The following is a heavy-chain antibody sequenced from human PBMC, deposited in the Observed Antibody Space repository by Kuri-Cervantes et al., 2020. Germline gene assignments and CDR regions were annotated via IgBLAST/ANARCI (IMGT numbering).Heavy chain of an antibody. CDR3: GRCPQYYYDSSVYYIVY. CDR2: SYYSGST. Sequence: SETLSLTCTVSGFSVSSGSYYWSWIRQPPGKGLEWIGYSYYSGSTDYNPSLKSRVTISVNTSKNQFTLMLSSVSAADTPVYYCGRCPQYYYDSSVYYIVYWGQGTLVTVSS. CDR1: GFSVSSGSYY. J-gene: IGHJ4*02. D-gene: IGHD3-22*01. V-gene: IGHV4-61*01.